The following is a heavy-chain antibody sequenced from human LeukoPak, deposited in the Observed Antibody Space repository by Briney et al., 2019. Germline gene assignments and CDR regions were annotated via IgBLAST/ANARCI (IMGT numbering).Heavy chain of an antibody. CDR1: GFTFSSYS. CDR3: ARGSISWSLLGYFDY. D-gene: IGHD6-13*01. J-gene: IGHJ4*02. V-gene: IGHV3-21*01. CDR2: ISSSSSYI. Sequence: GGSLRLSCAASGFTFSSYSMNWVRQAPGKGLEWVSSISSSSSYIYYADSVKGRFTISRDNTKNSLYLQMNSLRAEDTAVYYCARGSISWSLLGYFDYWGQGTPVTVSS.